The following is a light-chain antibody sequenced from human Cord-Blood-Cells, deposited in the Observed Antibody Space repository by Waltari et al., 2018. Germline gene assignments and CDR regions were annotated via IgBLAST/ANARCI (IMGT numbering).Light chain of an antibody. Sequence: IVMTQSPDSLAVALGERATSKCKASQCVLYSSNNKNYLAWYQQKPGQPPKLLIYWESTRESGVPDRFSGGGSGTDFTLTISSLQAEDVAVYYCQAQNTFGQGTKLESK. J-gene: IGKJ2*01. CDR2: WES. V-gene: IGKV4-1*01. CDR1: QCVLYSSNNKNY. CDR3: QAQNT.